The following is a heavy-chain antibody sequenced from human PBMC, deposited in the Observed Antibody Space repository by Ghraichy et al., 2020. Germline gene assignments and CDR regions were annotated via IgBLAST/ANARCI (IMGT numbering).Heavy chain of an antibody. CDR3: GRVAYDRFPH. D-gene: IGHD3-3*01. V-gene: IGHV6-1*01. CDR2: TYYRSKWYY. CDR1: GDSVSSSSAA. J-gene: IGHJ4*02. Sequence: SQTLSLTCAISGDSVSSSSAAWNWISQSPSRGLEWLGRTYYRSKWYYEYAISVRSRITINPDTSKNQFSLQLNSVTPEDTAVYYVGRVAYDRFPHCGQGTLVTVSS.